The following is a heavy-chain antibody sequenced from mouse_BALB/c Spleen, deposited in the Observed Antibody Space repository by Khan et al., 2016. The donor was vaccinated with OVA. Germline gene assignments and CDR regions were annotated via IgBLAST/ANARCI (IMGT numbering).Heavy chain of an antibody. CDR1: GYTFTSYW. D-gene: IGHD1-1*01. Sequence: VQLQQSGAELAKPGASVKMSCKASGYTFTSYWMHWVKQRPGQGLEWIGYINPSTGYSEYNQKFKDKAKLTEDKSSSTAYMQLSSLTSDDSAVYYCANHGSSSAWFAYWGQGTLVTVAA. V-gene: IGHV1-7*01. CDR3: ANHGSSSAWFAY. CDR2: INPSTGYS. J-gene: IGHJ3*01.